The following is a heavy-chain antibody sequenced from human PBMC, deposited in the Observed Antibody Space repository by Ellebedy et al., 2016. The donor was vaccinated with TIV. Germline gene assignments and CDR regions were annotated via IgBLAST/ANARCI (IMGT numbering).Heavy chain of an antibody. CDR3: AKESGFGSEGLDS. CDR1: GFSFDAYT. Sequence: GGSLRLSXTASGFSFDAYTMHWVRHVPGKGLEWVPLITWDGSDTFYADSVRGRFTISRDNIKNSLYLQMDSLKTEDAALYYCAKESGFGSEGLDSWGRGSLVTVSS. V-gene: IGHV3-43*01. CDR2: ITWDGSDT. D-gene: IGHD3-10*01. J-gene: IGHJ4*02.